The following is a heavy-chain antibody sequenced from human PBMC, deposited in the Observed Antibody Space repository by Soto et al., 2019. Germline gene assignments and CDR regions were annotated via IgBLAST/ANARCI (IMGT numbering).Heavy chain of an antibody. V-gene: IGHV1-69*13. CDR1: GGNFSSYA. Sequence: SVKVSCKASGGNFSSYAISWVRQAPGQGLEWMGGIIPIFGTANYAQKFQGRVTITADESTSTAYMELSSLRSEDTAVYYCARGSPAPQIVVVTAYWFDPWGQGTLVTVSS. CDR2: IIPIFGTA. CDR3: ARGSPAPQIVVVTAYWFDP. D-gene: IGHD2-21*02. J-gene: IGHJ5*02.